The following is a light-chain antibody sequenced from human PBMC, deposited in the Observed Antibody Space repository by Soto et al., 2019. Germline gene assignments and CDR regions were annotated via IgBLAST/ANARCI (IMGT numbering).Light chain of an antibody. CDR2: DVS. J-gene: IGLJ1*01. Sequence: QSALTQPASVSGSPGQSIAISCTGTSSDVGAYNYVSWYQHHPGKAPKLMVSDVSNRPSGVSNRFSGSKSGNTASLTISGLQAEDEADYYCSSYTVSSTYVFGTGTQLTVL. CDR3: SSYTVSSTYV. V-gene: IGLV2-14*03. CDR1: SSDVGAYNY.